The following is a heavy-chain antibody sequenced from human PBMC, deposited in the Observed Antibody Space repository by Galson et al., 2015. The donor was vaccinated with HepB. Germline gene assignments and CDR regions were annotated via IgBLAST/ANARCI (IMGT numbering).Heavy chain of an antibody. CDR3: AREGEIAVAADEVVYYYGMDV. V-gene: IGHV3-30-3*01. CDR2: ISYDGSNK. J-gene: IGHJ6*02. CDR1: GFTFSSYA. Sequence: SLRLSCAASGFTFSSYAMHWVRQAPGKGLEWVAVISYDGSNKYYADSVKGRFTISRDNSKNTLYLQMNSLRAEDTAVYYCAREGEIAVAADEVVYYYGMDVWGQGTTVTVSS. D-gene: IGHD6-19*01.